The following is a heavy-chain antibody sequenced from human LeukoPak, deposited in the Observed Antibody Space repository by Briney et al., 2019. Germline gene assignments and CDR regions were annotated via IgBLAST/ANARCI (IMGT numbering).Heavy chain of an antibody. J-gene: IGHJ6*03. CDR3: ARSGPYYYHYLDV. V-gene: IGHV4-38-2*02. CDR1: GYSITSGYY. CDR2: VYHGGST. Sequence: PSETLSLTCTVSGYSITSGYYWVWIRQPPGKGLEWIGAVYHGGSTYYNPSLKSRVAISVDTSKNLFSLNLYSVTAADTAVYFCARSGPYYYHYLDVWGKGTTVTVSS. D-gene: IGHD3-10*01.